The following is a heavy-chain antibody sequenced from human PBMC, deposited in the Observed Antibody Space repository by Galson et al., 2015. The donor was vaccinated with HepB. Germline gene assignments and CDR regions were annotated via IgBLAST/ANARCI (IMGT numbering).Heavy chain of an antibody. J-gene: IGHJ6*02. Sequence: SLRLSCAASGFTFSSYSMNWVRQAPGKGLEWVSSISSSSSYIYYADSVKGRFTISRDNAKNSLYLQMNSLRAEDTAVYYCARERSSGYSSSWGSDMYYYGMDVWGQGTTVTVSS. CDR2: ISSSSSYI. D-gene: IGHD6-13*01. CDR1: GFTFSSYS. V-gene: IGHV3-21*01. CDR3: ARERSSGYSSSWGSDMYYYGMDV.